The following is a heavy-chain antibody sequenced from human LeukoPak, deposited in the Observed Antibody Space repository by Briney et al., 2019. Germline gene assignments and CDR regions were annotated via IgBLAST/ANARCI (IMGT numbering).Heavy chain of an antibody. D-gene: IGHD1-26*01. CDR3: ARHGSGSYSVFDY. Sequence: SETLSLTCAVSGYSISSGYYWGWIRQPPGQGLEWIGSIYHSGSTYYNPSLKSRVTISVDTSKNQFSLKLSSVTAADTAVYYCARHGSGSYSVFDYWGQGTLVTVSS. V-gene: IGHV4-38-2*01. J-gene: IGHJ4*02. CDR2: IYHSGST. CDR1: GYSISSGYY.